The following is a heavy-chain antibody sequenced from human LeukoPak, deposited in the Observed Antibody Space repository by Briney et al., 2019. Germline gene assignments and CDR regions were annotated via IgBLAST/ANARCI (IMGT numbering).Heavy chain of an antibody. CDR3: GKEMTSMVTVEY. CDR1: GFTFSSYS. J-gene: IGHJ4*02. D-gene: IGHD5-18*01. Sequence: GGSLRLSCAASGFTFSSYSMNWVRQAPGKGLEWVSYISSSSSTIYYADSVKGRFTISRDNSQNTLYLYMNSLRADDTAVYYCGKEMTSMVTVEYWGQGTLVTVSS. V-gene: IGHV3-48*01. CDR2: ISSSSSTI.